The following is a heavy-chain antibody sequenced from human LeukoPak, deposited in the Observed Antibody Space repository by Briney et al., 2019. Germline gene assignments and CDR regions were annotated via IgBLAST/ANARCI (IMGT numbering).Heavy chain of an antibody. V-gene: IGHV3-49*04. CDR3: SRELYSSSWVPSY. D-gene: IGHD6-13*01. CDR2: IRSKAYGGTT. Sequence: GGSLRLSCTASGFTFGDYAMSWVRQAPGKGLEWVGFIRSKAYGGTTENAASVEGRFTISRDDSKSIAYLQMNSLKTEDTAVYYCSRELYSSSWVPSYWGQGTLVTVSS. J-gene: IGHJ4*02. CDR1: GFTFGDYA.